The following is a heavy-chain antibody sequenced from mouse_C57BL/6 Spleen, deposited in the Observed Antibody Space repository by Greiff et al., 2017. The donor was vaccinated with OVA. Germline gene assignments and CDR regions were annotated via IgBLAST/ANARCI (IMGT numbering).Heavy chain of an antibody. Sequence: VQLQQSGAELARPGASVKLSCKASGYTFTSYGISWVKQRTGQGLEWIGEIYPRSGTTYYNEKFKGKATLTADKSSSTAYMELRSLTSEDSAVYFCANYYGSSYYFDYWGQGTTLTVSS. CDR1: GYTFTSYG. V-gene: IGHV1-81*01. CDR3: ANYYGSSYYFDY. J-gene: IGHJ2*01. CDR2: IYPRSGTT. D-gene: IGHD1-1*01.